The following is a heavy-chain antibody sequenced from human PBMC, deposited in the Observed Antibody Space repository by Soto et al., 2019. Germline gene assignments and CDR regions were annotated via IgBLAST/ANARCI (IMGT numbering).Heavy chain of an antibody. D-gene: IGHD2-2*01. J-gene: IGHJ4*01. CDR3: ARYPNLYCSCTDCYVY. CDR2: IDNYSNFI. Sequence: GGSLRLSCAASGFTFSRYSMNWVRQAPGKGLEWVSSIDNYSNFIYYADSVKGRVIISRDNARNSLFLQMSSLRAEDTAVYYCARYPNLYCSCTDCYVYLGHGTMVTVSS. V-gene: IGHV3-21*01. CDR1: GFTFSRYS.